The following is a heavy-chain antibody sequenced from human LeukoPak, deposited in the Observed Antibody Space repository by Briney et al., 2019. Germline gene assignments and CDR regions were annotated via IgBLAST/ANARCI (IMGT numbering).Heavy chain of an antibody. J-gene: IGHJ4*02. CDR1: GFTFSSYA. Sequence: PGGSLRLSCAASGFTFSSYAMSWVRQAPGKGLEWVSYISTSGSTIYYADSVKGRFTISRDNAKNSLYLQMNSLRAEDTAVYYCGRYYYGSGPRNYWGQGTLLTVSS. D-gene: IGHD3-10*01. CDR2: ISTSGSTI. CDR3: GRYYYGSGPRNY. V-gene: IGHV3-48*03.